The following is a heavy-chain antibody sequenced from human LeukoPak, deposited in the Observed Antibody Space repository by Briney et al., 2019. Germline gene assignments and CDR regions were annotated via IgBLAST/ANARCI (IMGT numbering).Heavy chain of an antibody. CDR2: INTYNGNT. Sequence: ASVKLSCKASGYTFTSYGISWVRQAPGQGLEWMGWINTYNGNTNYAQKLHGRITITTDTSTRTDYMMQRSLSADDTVVYYAARDLQSYYDSSGYYAPFDYWGQGTLVTVSS. CDR3: ARDLQSYYDSSGYYAPFDY. D-gene: IGHD3-22*01. V-gene: IGHV1-18*01. CDR1: GYTFTSYG. J-gene: IGHJ4*02.